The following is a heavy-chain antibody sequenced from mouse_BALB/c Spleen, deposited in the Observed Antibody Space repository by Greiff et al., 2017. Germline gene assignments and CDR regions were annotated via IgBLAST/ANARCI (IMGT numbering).Heavy chain of an antibody. CDR3: ASSYGYYAMDY. Sequence: EVQVVESWGGLVQPGGSRKLSCAASGFTFSSFGMHWVRQAPEKGLEWVAYISSGSSTIYYADTVKGRFTISRDNPKNTLFLQMTSLRSEDTAMYYCASSYGYYAMDYWGQGTSVTVSS. V-gene: IGHV5-17*02. CDR2: ISSGSSTI. J-gene: IGHJ4*01. CDR1: GFTFSSFG. D-gene: IGHD2-10*02.